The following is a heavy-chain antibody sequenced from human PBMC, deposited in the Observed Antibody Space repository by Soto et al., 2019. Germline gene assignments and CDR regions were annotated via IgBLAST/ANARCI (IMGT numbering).Heavy chain of an antibody. V-gene: IGHV3-20*01. D-gene: IGHD4-17*01. CDR3: ARDWRNDYGDLIYYYYMDV. J-gene: IGHJ6*03. Sequence: GGSLRLSCAASGFTFDDYGMSWVRQAPGKGLEWVSGINWNGGSTGYAESVKGRFTISRDNAKNSLYLQMNSLRAEDTALYHCARDWRNDYGDLIYYYYMDVWGKGTTVTVSS. CDR2: INWNGGST. CDR1: GFTFDDYG.